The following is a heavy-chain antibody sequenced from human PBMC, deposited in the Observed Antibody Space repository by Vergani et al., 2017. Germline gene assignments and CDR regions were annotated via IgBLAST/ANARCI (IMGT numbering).Heavy chain of an antibody. V-gene: IGHV3-33*01. J-gene: IGHJ4*02. D-gene: IGHD2/OR15-2a*01. CDR2: IWDDGSKK. Sequence: QVQLVESGGGVVQPGTSLRLSCAASGFIFKNHGMQWVRQAPGKGLEWVALIWDDGSKKNYGDSMKGRFTISRDNSKDTLYLEMNSLRGEDSAVYYCVRHSWFRSCKSVNCSSRDYWGQGTPVTVSS. CDR3: VRHSWFRSCKSVNCSSRDY. CDR1: GFIFKNHG.